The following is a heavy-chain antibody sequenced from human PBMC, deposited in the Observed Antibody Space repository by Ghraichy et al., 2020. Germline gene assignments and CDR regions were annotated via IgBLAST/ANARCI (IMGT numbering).Heavy chain of an antibody. CDR3: ARSRAPQKYAGEEFDY. J-gene: IGHJ4*02. CDR1: GYSFTSNC. CDR2: VYPGDSDT. V-gene: IGHV5-51*01. D-gene: IGHD2-2*01. Sequence: GESLNISCKGSGYSFTSNCIGWVRQMPGKGLEWMGVVYPGDSDTRFSPSLRGQVTISADKSINTAYLQWSSLKASDTAMYYCARSRAPQKYAGEEFDYWGQGTLVTGSS.